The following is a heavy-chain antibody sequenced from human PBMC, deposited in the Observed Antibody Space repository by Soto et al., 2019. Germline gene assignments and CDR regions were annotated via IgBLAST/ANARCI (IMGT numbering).Heavy chain of an antibody. V-gene: IGHV4-59*01. Sequence: SETLSLTCTVSGGSISSYYWSWIRQPPGKGLEWIGYIYYSGSTNYNPSLKSRVTISVDTSKNQFSLKLSSVTAADTAVYYCARDDGNYDILTGYYASWFDPWGQGTLVTVSS. D-gene: IGHD3-9*01. CDR2: IYYSGST. CDR1: GGSISSYY. CDR3: ARDDGNYDILTGYYASWFDP. J-gene: IGHJ5*02.